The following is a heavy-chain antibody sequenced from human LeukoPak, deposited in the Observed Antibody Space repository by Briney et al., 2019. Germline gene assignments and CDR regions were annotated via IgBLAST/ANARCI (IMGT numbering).Heavy chain of an antibody. CDR3: ASTYYYGSGRPSGAFDY. V-gene: IGHV4-39*07. D-gene: IGHD3-10*01. CDR1: GGSISSSSYY. CDR2: NYYSGST. J-gene: IGHJ4*02. Sequence: SETLSLTCTVSGGSISSSSYYWGWLRQPPGKGLEWFGSNYYSGSTYYNPSLKSRVTISVDTSKNQFSLKLSSVTAAETAVYYCASTYYYGSGRPSGAFDYWGQGTLVTVSS.